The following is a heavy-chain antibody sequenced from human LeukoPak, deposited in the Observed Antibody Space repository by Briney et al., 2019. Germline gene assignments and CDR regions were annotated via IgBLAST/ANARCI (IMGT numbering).Heavy chain of an antibody. J-gene: IGHJ6*03. CDR2: INPNSGGT. CDR1: GYTFTSYY. CDR3: ARGSSGWAVIYYYMDV. D-gene: IGHD6-19*01. V-gene: IGHV1-2*02. Sequence: ASVKVSCKASGYTFTSYYMHWVRQAPGQGLEWMGWINPNSGGTNYAQKLQGRVTMTRDTSISTAYMELSRLRSDDTAVYYCARGSSGWAVIYYYMDVWGKGTTVTVSS.